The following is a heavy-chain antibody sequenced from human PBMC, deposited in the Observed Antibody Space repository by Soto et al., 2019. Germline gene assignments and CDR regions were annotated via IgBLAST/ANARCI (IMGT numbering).Heavy chain of an antibody. J-gene: IGHJ3*02. CDR3: ARRSSGGRPLVEAFDI. D-gene: IGHD2-15*01. CDR1: GYSFTSYW. Sequence: GESLKISCKGSGYSFTSYWIGWVRQMPGKGLEWMGIIYPGDSDTRYSPSFQGQVTISADKSISTAYLQWSSLKASDTAMYYCARRSSGGRPLVEAFDIWGQGTMVTVSS. V-gene: IGHV5-51*01. CDR2: IYPGDSDT.